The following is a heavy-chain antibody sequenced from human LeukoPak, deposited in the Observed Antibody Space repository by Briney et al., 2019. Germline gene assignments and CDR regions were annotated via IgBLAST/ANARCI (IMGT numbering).Heavy chain of an antibody. Sequence: GGSLRLSCAVSGFTFNSYSMNWVRQAPGKGLEWVSSISSSSSYIYYADSVKGRFTISRDNAKNSLYLQMNSLRAEDTAVYYCAREGGYSYSWYFYLWGRGTLVTVSS. CDR2: ISSSSSYI. CDR3: AREGGYSYSWYFYL. V-gene: IGHV3-21*01. J-gene: IGHJ2*01. D-gene: IGHD5-18*01. CDR1: GFTFNSYS.